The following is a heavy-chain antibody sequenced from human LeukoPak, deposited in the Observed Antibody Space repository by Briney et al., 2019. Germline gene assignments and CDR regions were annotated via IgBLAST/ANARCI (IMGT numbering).Heavy chain of an antibody. Sequence: SETLSLTCTVSGGSISSSSYYWGWIRQPPGKGLKWIGSIYYSGSTYYNPSLKSRVTISVDTSKNQFSLKLSSVTAADTAVYYCARHSGYSGYDFDYWGQGTLVTVSS. CDR2: IYYSGST. J-gene: IGHJ4*02. CDR1: GGSISSSSYY. V-gene: IGHV4-39*01. CDR3: ARHSGYSGYDFDY. D-gene: IGHD5-12*01.